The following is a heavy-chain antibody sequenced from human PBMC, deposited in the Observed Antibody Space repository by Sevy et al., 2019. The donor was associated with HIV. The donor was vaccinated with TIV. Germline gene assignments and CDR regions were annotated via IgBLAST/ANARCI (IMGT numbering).Heavy chain of an antibody. V-gene: IGHV3-30*02. D-gene: IGHD3-10*01. Sequence: GGSLRLSCAASGFTFSRHGMHWVRQAPGKGLEWVAFIRYDGSTKYYTDSVNGRFTISRDNSKSTLYLQMNSLRAEDTAVYYCAKGLGMVQGALLSDDIWGQGTMVTVSS. CDR2: IRYDGSTK. J-gene: IGHJ3*02. CDR3: AKGLGMVQGALLSDDI. CDR1: GFTFSRHG.